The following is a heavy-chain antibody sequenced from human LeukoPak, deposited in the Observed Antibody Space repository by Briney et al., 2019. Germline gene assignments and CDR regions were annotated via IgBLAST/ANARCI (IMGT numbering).Heavy chain of an antibody. V-gene: IGHV1-69*04. J-gene: IGHJ5*02. Sequence: ASVKVSCKASGGTFSSYAISWVRQAPGQGLEWMGRIIPILGIANYAQKFQGRVTITADKSTSTAYMELSSLRSEDTAVYYCARNAVPAAIDWFDPWGQGTLVTVSS. D-gene: IGHD2-2*01. CDR1: GGTFSSYA. CDR3: ARNAVPAAIDWFDP. CDR2: IIPILGIA.